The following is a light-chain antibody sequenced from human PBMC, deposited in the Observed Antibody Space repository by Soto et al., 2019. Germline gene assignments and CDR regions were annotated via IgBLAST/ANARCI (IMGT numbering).Light chain of an antibody. CDR2: EVS. V-gene: IGLV2-14*01. CDR3: TSYTSSSTYV. J-gene: IGLJ1*01. Sequence: QSVLTQPASVSGSPGQSITISCTGTSSDVGDFKYVSWYRQHPGRAPKLLIYEVSHRPSGISNRFSGSKSGNTAFLAISGLQAEDESDYYCTSYTSSSTYVFGTGTKLTV. CDR1: SSDVGDFKY.